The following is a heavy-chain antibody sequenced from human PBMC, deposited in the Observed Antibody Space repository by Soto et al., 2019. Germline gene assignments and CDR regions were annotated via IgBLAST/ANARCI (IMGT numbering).Heavy chain of an antibody. J-gene: IGHJ3*02. CDR1: GFTFSSYA. D-gene: IGHD2-8*01. CDR3: ANGGPLGYCTNGVCHDDAFDI. CDR2: ISGSGGST. V-gene: IGHV3-23*01. Sequence: EVQLLESGGGLVQPGGSLRLSCAASGFTFSSYAMSWVRQAPGKGLEWVSAISGSGGSTYYADSVKGRFTISRDNSKNTLYLQMNSLRAEDMAVYYCANGGPLGYCTNGVCHDDAFDIWGQGTMVTVSS.